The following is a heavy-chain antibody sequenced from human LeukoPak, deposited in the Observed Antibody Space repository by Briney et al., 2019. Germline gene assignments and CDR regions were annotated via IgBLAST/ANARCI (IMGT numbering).Heavy chain of an antibody. D-gene: IGHD2-15*01. Sequence: ASVKVSCKASGYTFTGYYIHWVRQAPGQGLEWMGWINPNSGGTNYAQKFQGRVTMTRDTSISTAYMELSRLRSDDTAVYYCARDQGGYCSGGSCYDGMDVWGQGTTVTVSS. CDR3: ARDQGGYCSGGSCYDGMDV. V-gene: IGHV1-2*02. CDR2: INPNSGGT. J-gene: IGHJ6*02. CDR1: GYTFTGYY.